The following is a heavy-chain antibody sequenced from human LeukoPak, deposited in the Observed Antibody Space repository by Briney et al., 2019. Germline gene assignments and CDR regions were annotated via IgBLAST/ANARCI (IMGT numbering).Heavy chain of an antibody. Sequence: SVKVSCKASGGTFSSYAISWARQAPGQGLEWMGGIIPIFGTANYAQKFQGRVTITTDESTSTAYMELSSLRSEDTAVYYCAGGSYFHDAFDIWGQGTMVTVSS. J-gene: IGHJ3*02. CDR1: GGTFSSYA. V-gene: IGHV1-69*05. CDR2: IIPIFGTA. D-gene: IGHD1-26*01. CDR3: AGGSYFHDAFDI.